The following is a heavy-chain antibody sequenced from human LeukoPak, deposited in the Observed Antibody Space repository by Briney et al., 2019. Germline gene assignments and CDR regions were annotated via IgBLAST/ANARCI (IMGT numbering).Heavy chain of an antibody. CDR1: GGTFSSYA. CDR3: ARIPLPTVVPAAIGRYYYYYMDV. CDR2: IIPIFGTA. Sequence: GASVKVSCKASGGTFSSYAISRVRQAPGQGLEWMGGIIPIFGTANYAQKFQGRVTITTDESTSTAYMELSSLRSEDTAVYYCARIPLPTVVPAAIGRYYYYYMDVWGKGTTVTVSS. V-gene: IGHV1-69*05. J-gene: IGHJ6*03. D-gene: IGHD2-2*01.